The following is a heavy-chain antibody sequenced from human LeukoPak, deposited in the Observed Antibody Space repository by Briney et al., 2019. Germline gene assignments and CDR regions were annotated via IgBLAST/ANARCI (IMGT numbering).Heavy chain of an antibody. CDR2: INPNSGGT. CDR3: ARDHSGANRFDP. Sequence: GASVKVSCMASGYTFTGYYMHWVRQAPGQGLEWMGWINPNSGGTNYAQKFQGRVTMTRDTSISTAYMELSRLRSDDTAVYYCARDHSGANRFDPWGQGTLVTVSS. CDR1: GYTFTGYY. J-gene: IGHJ5*02. V-gene: IGHV1-2*02.